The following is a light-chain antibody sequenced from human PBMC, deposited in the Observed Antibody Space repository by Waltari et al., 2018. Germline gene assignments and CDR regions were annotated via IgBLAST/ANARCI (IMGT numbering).Light chain of an antibody. Sequence: DIQMPQSPSTLSASVGDRVTITCRASQNINTWLAWHQQKPGKAPNLLIYKASSLESGVPSRFSGSGSGTEFTLTISSLQPDDFATYYCLQYNGEPRTFGQGTKVEVK. CDR2: KAS. V-gene: IGKV1-5*03. CDR1: QNINTW. CDR3: LQYNGEPRT. J-gene: IGKJ1*01.